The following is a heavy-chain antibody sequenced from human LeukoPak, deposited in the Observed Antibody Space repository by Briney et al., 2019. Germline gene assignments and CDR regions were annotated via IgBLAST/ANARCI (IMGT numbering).Heavy chain of an antibody. D-gene: IGHD6-13*01. J-gene: IGHJ6*02. CDR2: IYYSGST. V-gene: IGHV4-30-4*01. CDR1: GGSISSGDYY. CDR3: ARLILPGERVGSNYGVDV. Sequence: SQTLSLTCTVSGGSISSGDYYWSWIRQPPGKGLEWIGYIYYSGSTYYNPSLKSRVTISVDTSKNQFSLKLSSVTAADTAVYYCARLILPGERVGSNYGVDVWGQGTTVTVSS.